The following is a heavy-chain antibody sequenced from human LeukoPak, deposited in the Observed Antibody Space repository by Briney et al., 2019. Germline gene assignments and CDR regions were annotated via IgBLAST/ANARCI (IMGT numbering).Heavy chain of an antibody. CDR3: ARGRRASMVRGVNNWFDP. V-gene: IGHV4-34*01. D-gene: IGHD3-10*01. CDR2: INHSGST. CDR1: GGSLSGYY. Sequence: SETLSLTCAVYGGSLSGYYWSWIRQPPGKGLEWIGEINHSGSTNYNPSLKSRVTMSVDTSKNQFSLKLSSVTAADTAVYYCARGRRASMVRGVNNWFDPWGQGTLVTVSS. J-gene: IGHJ5*02.